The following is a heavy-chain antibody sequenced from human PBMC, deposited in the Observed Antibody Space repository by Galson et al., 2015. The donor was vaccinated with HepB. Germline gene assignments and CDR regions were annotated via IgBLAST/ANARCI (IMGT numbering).Heavy chain of an antibody. CDR2: SSGYNGDS. Sequence: SVKVSCKASGYTLGRYTMNWVRQAPGQGPEWMGWSSGYNGDSHYAWKFQDRVTMTTDTSTGTAYLELTCLGSDDTAVDYCARGGMAAIGGPTFDSWGQGTLVTVSS. CDR3: ARGGMAAIGGPTFDS. CDR1: GYTLGRYT. J-gene: IGHJ4*02. V-gene: IGHV1-18*01. D-gene: IGHD5-24*01.